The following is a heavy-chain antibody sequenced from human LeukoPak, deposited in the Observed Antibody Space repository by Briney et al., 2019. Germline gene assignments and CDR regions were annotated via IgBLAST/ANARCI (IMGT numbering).Heavy chain of an antibody. J-gene: IGHJ6*02. V-gene: IGHV1-69*04. CDR1: GGTFSSYA. CDR2: IIPILGIA. D-gene: IGHD6-13*01. CDR3: ARTFSTSSSWYYYYYGMDV. Sequence: ASVKVSCKASGGTFSSYAISWVRQAPGQGLEWMGRIIPILGIANYAQKFRGRVTITADKSTSTAYMELSSLRSEDTAVYYCARTFSTSSSWYYYYYGMDVWGQGTTVTVSS.